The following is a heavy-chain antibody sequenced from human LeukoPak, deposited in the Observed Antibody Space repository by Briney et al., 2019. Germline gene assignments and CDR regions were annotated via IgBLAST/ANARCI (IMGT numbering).Heavy chain of an antibody. J-gene: IGHJ4*02. Sequence: PGGSLRLSCAASGFTFSSYGMHWVRQAPGKGLEWVAFIRYDGSNKYYTDSMKGRFTISRDNSKNTLYLQMNSLRAEDTAVYYCANPPTDRNFSSTSCYDYWGQGTLVTVSS. D-gene: IGHD2-2*01. CDR2: IRYDGSNK. CDR1: GFTFSSYG. CDR3: ANPPTDRNFSSTSCYDY. V-gene: IGHV3-30*02.